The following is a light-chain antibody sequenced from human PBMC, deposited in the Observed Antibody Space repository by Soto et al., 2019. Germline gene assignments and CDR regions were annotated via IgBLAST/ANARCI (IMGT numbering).Light chain of an antibody. CDR2: VAS. CDR1: QSVTSSY. CDR3: QQYGSSPWT. Sequence: EIVLTQSPGTLSLSPGERASLSCRASQSVTSSYLAWYQQKPGQAPRLLIYVASNRATGIPDRFSGSGSGTDFTLTINRLEPEDFALYYCQQYGSSPWTFGQRTKVEIK. J-gene: IGKJ1*01. V-gene: IGKV3-20*01.